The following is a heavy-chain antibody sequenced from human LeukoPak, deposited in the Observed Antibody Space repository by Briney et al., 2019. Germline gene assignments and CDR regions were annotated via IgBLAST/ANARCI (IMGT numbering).Heavy chain of an antibody. J-gene: IGHJ4*02. CDR3: ARDTTYKLDN. V-gene: IGHV3-7*01. Sequence: GGSLRLSCAASGFTLSSYWMTWVRQAPGKGLEWVANIKQDGSETYYVESVKGRFTISRDNAKNSLYLQMNSLRSEDTAMYFCARDTTYKLDNWGQGTLVTVSS. CDR2: IKQDGSET. CDR1: GFTLSSYW. D-gene: IGHD1-1*01.